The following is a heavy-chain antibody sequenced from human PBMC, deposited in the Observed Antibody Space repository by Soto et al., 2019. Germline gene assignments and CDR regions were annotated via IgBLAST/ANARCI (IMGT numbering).Heavy chain of an antibody. CDR2: ISFDGIDK. Sequence: QVQLVESGGGVVQPGRSLRLSCAASGFPFSVYGMHWVRQAPGKGLEWVAFISFDGIDKHYADSVKGRFTISRDTSMNTLYMQMNSLGAADTSVYYCATPSGAYSSSLYFPSWGQGTLVTVSS. V-gene: IGHV3-30*03. CDR3: ATPSGAYSSSLYFPS. CDR1: GFPFSVYG. J-gene: IGHJ5*02. D-gene: IGHD6-13*01.